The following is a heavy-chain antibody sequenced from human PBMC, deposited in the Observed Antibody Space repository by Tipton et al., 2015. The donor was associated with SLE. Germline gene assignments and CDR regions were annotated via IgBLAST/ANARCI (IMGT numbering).Heavy chain of an antibody. J-gene: IGHJ4*02. Sequence: TLSLTCTVSGGSISSSSYYWGWIRQPPGKGLEWIGSIYYSGSTYYNPSLKSRVTISVDTSKNQFPLKLSSVTAADTAVYYCARGSGGSGYYYSFPDYWGQGTLVTVSS. CDR2: IYYSGST. D-gene: IGHD3-22*01. CDR3: ARGSGGSGYYYSFPDY. V-gene: IGHV4-39*06. CDR1: GGSISSSSYY.